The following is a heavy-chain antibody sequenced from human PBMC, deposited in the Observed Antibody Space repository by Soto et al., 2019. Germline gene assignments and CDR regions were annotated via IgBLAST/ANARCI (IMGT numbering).Heavy chain of an antibody. CDR2: IYYSGST. J-gene: IGHJ4*02. V-gene: IGHV4-59*08. CDR1: GGSISSYY. CDR3: ARAAQSQLLLDS. D-gene: IGHD2-2*01. Sequence: SSETLSLTCTVSGGSISSYYWSWIRQPPGKGLEWIGYIYYSGSTNYNPSLKSRVTISVDTSENQFSLNLSSVTAADTAVYYCARAAQSQLLLDSWGQGTLVTVSS.